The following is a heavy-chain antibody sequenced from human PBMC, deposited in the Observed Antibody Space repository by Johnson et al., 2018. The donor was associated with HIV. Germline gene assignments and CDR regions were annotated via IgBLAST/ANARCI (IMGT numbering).Heavy chain of an antibody. D-gene: IGHD6-13*01. J-gene: IGHJ3*02. CDR3: AKAVAGGCDAFDI. CDR1: GFTFSSYG. CDR2: IWYDGPNK. Sequence: QVQLVESGGGVVQPGRSLRLSCAASGFTFSSYGMHWVRQAPGKGLEWVAVIWYDGPNKYYAESVKGRFTISRDNSKNTLYLQLNGLRAEDTALYYCAKAVAGGCDAFDIWGQGTMVTVSS. V-gene: IGHV3-33*06.